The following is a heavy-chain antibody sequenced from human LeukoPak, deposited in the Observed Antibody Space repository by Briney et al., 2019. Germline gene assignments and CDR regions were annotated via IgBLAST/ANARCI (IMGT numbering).Heavy chain of an antibody. CDR3: ARAMRSGYDY. J-gene: IGHJ4*02. Sequence: GGSLRLSCEASGFXFSTYGINWVRQAPGKGLEWLSYIGSSSTPIYYADSVKGRFTISRDDAKSSLYLQMSSLRDEDTAVYYCARAMRSGYDYWGQGTLVTVSS. CDR1: GFXFSTYG. V-gene: IGHV3-48*02. CDR2: IGSSSTPI. D-gene: IGHD5-12*01.